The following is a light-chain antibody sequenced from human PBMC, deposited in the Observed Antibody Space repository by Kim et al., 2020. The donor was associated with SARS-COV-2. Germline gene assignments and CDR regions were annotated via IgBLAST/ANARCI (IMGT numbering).Light chain of an antibody. Sequence: QAGLTQPPSVSKGLRQTATLTCTGNSNNVGNQGAAWLQQHQGHPPKLLSYGNNNRPSGISERLSASRSGNTASLTITGLQPEDVADYYCSAWDSSLSAWVFGGGTQLTVL. CDR1: SNNVGNQG. CDR2: GNN. CDR3: SAWDSSLSAWV. J-gene: IGLJ3*02. V-gene: IGLV10-54*01.